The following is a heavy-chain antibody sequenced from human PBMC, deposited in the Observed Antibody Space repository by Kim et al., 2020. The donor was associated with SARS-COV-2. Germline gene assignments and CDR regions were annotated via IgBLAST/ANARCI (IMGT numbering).Heavy chain of an antibody. CDR2: ISGSGGST. V-gene: IGHV3-23*01. J-gene: IGHJ5*02. CDR1: GFTFSSYA. CDR3: AKILSVDIVVVPAAIHP. D-gene: IGHD2-2*03. Sequence: GGSLRLSCAASGFTFSSYAMSWVRQAPGKGLEWVSAISGSGGSTYYADSVKGRFTISRDNSKNTLYLQMNSLRAEDMAVYYCAKILSVDIVVVPAAIHPWGQGTLVTVSS.